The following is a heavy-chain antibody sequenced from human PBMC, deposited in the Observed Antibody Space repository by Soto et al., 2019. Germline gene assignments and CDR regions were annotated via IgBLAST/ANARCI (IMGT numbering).Heavy chain of an antibody. CDR1: GGTFGSYA. V-gene: IGHV1-69*13. J-gene: IGHJ1*01. D-gene: IGHD2-21*02. Sequence: GASVKVSCKASGGTFGSYAISWVRQAPGQGLEWMGGIIPIFGTANYAQKFQGRVTITADESTSTAYMELSSLRSEDTAVYYCASRGGAYCGGDCYSSEYFQHWGQGTLVTVS. CDR2: IIPIFGTA. CDR3: ASRGGAYCGGDCYSSEYFQH.